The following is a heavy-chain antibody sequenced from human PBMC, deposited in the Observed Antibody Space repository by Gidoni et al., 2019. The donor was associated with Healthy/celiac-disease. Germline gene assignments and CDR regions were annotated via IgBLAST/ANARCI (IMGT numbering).Heavy chain of an antibody. J-gene: IGHJ4*02. Sequence: EVQLVESGGGLVQPGGSLRLSCAASGFTFSSYDVHWVRQATGKGLEWVSAIGTAGDTYYPGSVKGRFTISRENAKNSLYLQMNSLRAEDTAVYYCARESGIAAAGFDYWGQGTLVTVSS. V-gene: IGHV3-13*01. CDR1: GFTFSSYD. D-gene: IGHD6-13*01. CDR2: IGTAGDT. CDR3: ARESGIAAAGFDY.